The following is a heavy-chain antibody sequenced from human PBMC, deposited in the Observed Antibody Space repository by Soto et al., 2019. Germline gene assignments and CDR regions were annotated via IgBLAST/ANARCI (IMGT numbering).Heavy chain of an antibody. CDR3: ARASAASLLRGAIIN. CDR2: MYHSGST. J-gene: IGHJ4*02. V-gene: IGHV4-4*02. CDR1: GGSISSDNW. Sequence: PSETLSLTCAFSGGSISSDNWWTWVRQPPGKGLEWIGEMYHSGSTNYSPSLKSRVTISVDKSNNQFSLKLTPVTAADTALYYCARASAASLLRGAIINWGQGTLVTVSS. D-gene: IGHD3-10*01.